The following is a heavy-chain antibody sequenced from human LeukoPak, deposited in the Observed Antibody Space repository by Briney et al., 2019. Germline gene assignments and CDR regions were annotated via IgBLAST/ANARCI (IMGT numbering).Heavy chain of an antibody. CDR1: GGSFSGYY. D-gene: IGHD6-13*01. CDR3: VRDIAAAGGFDY. Sequence: WETLCLTCGVYGGSFSGYYWSWIRQPPGKGLEWIGEINNSGSTNYNPSLKSRVTISVDTSKNQFSLKLSSVTAADTAVYYCVRDIAAAGGFDYWGQGPLVTVTS. CDR2: INNSGST. J-gene: IGHJ4*02. V-gene: IGHV4-34*01.